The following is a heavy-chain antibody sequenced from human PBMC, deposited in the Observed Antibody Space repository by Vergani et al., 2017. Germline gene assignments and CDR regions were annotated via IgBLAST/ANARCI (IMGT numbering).Heavy chain of an antibody. J-gene: IGHJ4*02. CDR1: GFTFSSYW. CDR2: IKQDGSEK. CDR3: ARDLQTLCYGSGSYPGY. D-gene: IGHD3-10*01. Sequence: EVQLVESGGGLVQPGGSLRLSCAASGFTFSSYWMSWVRQAPGKGLEWVANIKQDGSEKYYVDSVKGRFTISRDNAKNSLYLQMNSLRVEDTALYYCARDLQTLCYGSGSYPGYWGQGTLVTVSS. V-gene: IGHV3-7*03.